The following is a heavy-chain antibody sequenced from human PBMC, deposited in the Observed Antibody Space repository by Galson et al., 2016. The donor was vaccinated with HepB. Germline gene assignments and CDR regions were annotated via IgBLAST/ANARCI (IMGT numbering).Heavy chain of an antibody. V-gene: IGHV3-33*01. CDR2: IWHDGSYK. J-gene: IGHJ4*02. Sequence: SLRLSCAASGFTFSGYGMHWVRQAPGKGLEWVALIWHDGSYKNYADSVKGRFTISRDNSKNALSLQMNSLRAEDTAVYYCAREGTNIAVATTAFDYWGQGTLVTVSS. CDR3: AREGTNIAVATTAFDY. CDR1: GFTFSGYG. D-gene: IGHD6-19*01.